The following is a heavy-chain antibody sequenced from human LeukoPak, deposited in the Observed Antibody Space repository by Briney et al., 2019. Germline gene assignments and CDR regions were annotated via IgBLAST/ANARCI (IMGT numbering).Heavy chain of an antibody. CDR3: ARDLAGLLDY. V-gene: IGHV3-66*01. CDR1: GFTVSTTY. D-gene: IGHD6-19*01. Sequence: GGSLRLSCAASGFTVSTTYMNWVRQAPGKGLEWVSVIYSGGTTYYADSVKGRFTISRDNSKSTLYLQMNSLRAEDTAVYYCARDLAGLLDYWGQGTLVTVSS. CDR2: IYSGGTT. J-gene: IGHJ4*02.